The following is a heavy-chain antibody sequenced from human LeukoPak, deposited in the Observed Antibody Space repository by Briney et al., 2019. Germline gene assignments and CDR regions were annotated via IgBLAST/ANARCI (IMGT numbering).Heavy chain of an antibody. Sequence: SETLSLTCAVYGGSFSGYYWSWIRQPPGKGLEWIGEINHSGSTNYNPSLKSRVTISVDTSKNQFSLKLSSVTAADTAVYYCAREHRSGLPAFDIWGQGTMVTVSS. CDR3: AREHRSGLPAFDI. CDR2: INHSGST. J-gene: IGHJ3*02. D-gene: IGHD5-12*01. CDR1: GGSFSGYY. V-gene: IGHV4-34*01.